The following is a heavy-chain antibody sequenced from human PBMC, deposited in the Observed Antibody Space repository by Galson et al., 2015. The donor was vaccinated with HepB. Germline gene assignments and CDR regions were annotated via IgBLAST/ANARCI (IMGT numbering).Heavy chain of an antibody. V-gene: IGHV3-30-3*01. J-gene: IGHJ6*02. CDR2: ISYDGSNK. CDR3: ARDLYCSGGSCYFNYYYYYGMDV. D-gene: IGHD2-15*01. Sequence: SLRLSCAASGFTFSSYAMHWVRQAPGKGLEWVAVISYDGSNKYYADSVKGRFTISRDNSKNTLYLQMNSLRAEDTAVYYCARDLYCSGGSCYFNYYYYYGMDVWGQGTTVTVSS. CDR1: GFTFSSYA.